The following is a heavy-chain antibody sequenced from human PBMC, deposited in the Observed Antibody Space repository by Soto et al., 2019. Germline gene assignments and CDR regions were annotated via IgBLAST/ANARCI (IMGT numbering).Heavy chain of an antibody. D-gene: IGHD2-15*01. V-gene: IGHV1-3*01. CDR3: AILGYCSGGSCYRYFDY. CDR1: GYTFTSYA. J-gene: IGHJ4*02. CDR2: INAGNGNT. Sequence: GASVKVSCKASGYTFTSYAMHWVRQAPGQRLEWMGWINAGNGNTKYSQKFQGRVTITRDTSASTAYMELSSLRSEDTAVYYCAILGYCSGGSCYRYFDYWGQGTLVTVSS.